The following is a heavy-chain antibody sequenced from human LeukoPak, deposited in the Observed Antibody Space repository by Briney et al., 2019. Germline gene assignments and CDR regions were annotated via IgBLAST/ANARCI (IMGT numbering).Heavy chain of an antibody. Sequence: PSETLSLTCTVSGGSISNYYWSWIRQPPGKGLEWIGYIFYSGSTNYNPSLKSRVTISVDTSTNQFSLKLSSVTAADTAVYYCARGDFYYFDYWGQGTLVTVSS. D-gene: IGHD4-17*01. CDR1: GGSISNYY. J-gene: IGHJ4*02. V-gene: IGHV4-59*08. CDR3: ARGDFYYFDY. CDR2: IFYSGST.